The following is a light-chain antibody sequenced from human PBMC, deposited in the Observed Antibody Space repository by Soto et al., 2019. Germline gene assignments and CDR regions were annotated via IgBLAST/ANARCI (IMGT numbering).Light chain of an antibody. CDR1: QSSSW. V-gene: IGKV1-5*03. Sequence: DIQMTQSPSTLSASVGDRVTITCRASQSSSWLAWYQQKPGKAPKLLIYKASSLESGVPSRFSGSGSGTEFTLTISSLQPDDFATYYCQQYNSWWTFGQGTKLEIK. J-gene: IGKJ2*02. CDR3: QQYNSWWT. CDR2: KAS.